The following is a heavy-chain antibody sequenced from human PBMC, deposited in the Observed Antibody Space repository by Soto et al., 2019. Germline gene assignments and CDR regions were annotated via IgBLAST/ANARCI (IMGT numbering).Heavy chain of an antibody. Sequence: GGSLRLSCAVSGFIVSSKYMTWVRQAPGKGLEWVSVIYTGGSTHYADSARGRFTISRDSSKNTLYLQMNSLRAEDAAVYYCTRVTGTTVAFDIWGQGTMVTVSS. D-gene: IGHD1-1*01. CDR3: TRVTGTTVAFDI. CDR2: IYTGGST. CDR1: GFIVSSKY. J-gene: IGHJ3*02. V-gene: IGHV3-53*01.